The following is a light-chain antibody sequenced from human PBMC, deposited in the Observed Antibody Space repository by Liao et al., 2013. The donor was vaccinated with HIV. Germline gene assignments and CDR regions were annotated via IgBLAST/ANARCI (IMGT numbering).Light chain of an antibody. CDR1: NLGDKF. Sequence: SYEVTQPPSVSVSPGQTATITCSGHNLGDKFACWYQQKSGQSPVLVIYKDNKRPSGIPERFSGSNSGNTATLTISGTQAMDEADYYCQAWDSSTAVFGGGTRLTVL. J-gene: IGLJ2*01. CDR2: KDN. CDR3: QAWDSSTAV. V-gene: IGLV3-1*01.